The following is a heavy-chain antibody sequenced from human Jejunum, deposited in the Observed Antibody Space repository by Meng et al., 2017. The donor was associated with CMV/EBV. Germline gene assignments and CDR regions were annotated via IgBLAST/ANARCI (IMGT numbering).Heavy chain of an antibody. J-gene: IGHJ4*02. D-gene: IGHD7-27*01. CDR1: GDSIISSSGTYY. V-gene: IGHV4-39*07. Sequence: SGDSIISSSGTYYWAWIRQSPEKGLEWLGSIPYSGNTYYNPSLKSRVTISMDTSKNQFSLRLTSVTAADTAMYYCARDRDDNWGNFDSWSQGTLVTVSS. CDR2: IPYSGNT. CDR3: ARDRDDNWGNFDS.